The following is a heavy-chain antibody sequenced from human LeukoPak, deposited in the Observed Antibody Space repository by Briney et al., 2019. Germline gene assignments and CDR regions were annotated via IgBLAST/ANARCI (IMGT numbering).Heavy chain of an antibody. CDR1: GFTFSSYA. J-gene: IGHJ4*02. CDR3: AKEKGFSSGWEHFDY. D-gene: IGHD6-19*01. V-gene: IGHV3-23*01. CDR2: ITSSGSST. Sequence: GGSLRLSCAASGFTFSSYAMSWVRQAQGKGLEWVSAITSSGSSTHYADSVEGRFTISRDNSKNTLYLQMNSLRAEDTAVYYCAKEKGFSSGWEHFDYWGQGTLVTVSS.